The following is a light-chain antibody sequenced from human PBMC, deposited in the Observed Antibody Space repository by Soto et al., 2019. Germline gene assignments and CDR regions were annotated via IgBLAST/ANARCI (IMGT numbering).Light chain of an antibody. CDR3: QQYGVSPPWT. V-gene: IGKV3-20*01. CDR2: GAS. CDR1: QTISSSY. J-gene: IGKJ1*01. Sequence: EIVLTQSPGTLSLSPGESATLSCRASQTISSSYLAWYQQKPGQAPRLLLYGASSRATGIPDRFSGSGSGTDFTLTISRMETEDFAVYYCQQYGVSPPWTFGQGTKVEIQ.